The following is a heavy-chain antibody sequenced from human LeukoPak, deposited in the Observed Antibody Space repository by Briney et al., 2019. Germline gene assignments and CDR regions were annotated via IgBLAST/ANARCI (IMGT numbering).Heavy chain of an antibody. V-gene: IGHV3-9*01. D-gene: IGHD3-22*01. J-gene: IGHJ4*02. Sequence: GRSLRLSCAASGFTFDDYAMHWVRQAPGKGLEWVSGISWNGGSMGYADSVKGRFTISRDNAKNSLYLQMNSLRAEDTALYYCAKDSDSSGSSTSPFDYWGQGTLVTVSS. CDR3: AKDSDSSGSSTSPFDY. CDR1: GFTFDDYA. CDR2: ISWNGGSM.